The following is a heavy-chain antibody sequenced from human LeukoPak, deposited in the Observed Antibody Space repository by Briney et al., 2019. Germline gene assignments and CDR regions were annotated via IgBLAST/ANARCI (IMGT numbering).Heavy chain of an antibody. D-gene: IGHD3-10*01. CDR1: GFTFSSDS. CDR3: ARVQKGSGSGLGFDY. Sequence: GGSLRLSCAASGFTFSSDSMNWVRQAPGKGLEWVSSISSSSSYIYYADSVKGRFTISRDNAKNSLYLQMNSLRAEDTAVYYCARVQKGSGSGLGFDYWGQGTLVTVSS. V-gene: IGHV3-21*01. J-gene: IGHJ4*02. CDR2: ISSSSSYI.